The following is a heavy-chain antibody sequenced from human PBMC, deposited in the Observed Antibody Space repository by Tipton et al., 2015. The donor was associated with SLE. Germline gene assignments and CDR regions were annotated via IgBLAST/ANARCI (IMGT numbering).Heavy chain of an antibody. CDR3: HSLGYYFYSGMDV. Sequence: QVQLVQSGAEVKKPGASVKVSCKASGYTFTSFDINWVRQATGQGLEWMGWMNPNSGNTAYAQRFQGRVTITADESTNTAYMELRILRSEDTAVYYCHSLGYYFYSGMDVWGPGTPVSVSS. V-gene: IGHV1-8*01. J-gene: IGHJ6*02. CDR2: MNPNSGNT. CDR1: GYTFTSFD. D-gene: IGHD2-21*01.